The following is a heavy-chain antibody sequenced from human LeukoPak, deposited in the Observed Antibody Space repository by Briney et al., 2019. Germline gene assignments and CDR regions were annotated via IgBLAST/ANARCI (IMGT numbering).Heavy chain of an antibody. D-gene: IGHD2-8*01. CDR1: GFTFSSYE. CDR3: AKDPDCTSGVCYTFFDY. CDR2: ISNTGDTI. V-gene: IGHV3-48*03. Sequence: GGSLRLSCAASGFTFSSYEMNWVRQAPGRGLEWVPYISNTGDTIYYADSVKGRFTISRDNSKNTLYLQMNSLRAEDTAVYYCAKDPDCTSGVCYTFFDYWGQGTLVTVSS. J-gene: IGHJ4*02.